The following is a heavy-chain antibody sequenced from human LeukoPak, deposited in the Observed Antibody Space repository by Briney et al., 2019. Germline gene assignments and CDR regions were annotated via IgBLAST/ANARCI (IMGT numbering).Heavy chain of an antibody. CDR3: ARGGVVVAATGANYGMDV. V-gene: IGHV4-4*07. CDR1: GGSISSYY. J-gene: IGHJ6*02. D-gene: IGHD2-15*01. CDR2: IYTGGST. Sequence: PSETLSLTCTVSGGSISSYYWSWIRQPAGKGLEWIARIYTGGSTNYNPSLKSRVTMSVDTSKNQFSLKLSSVTAADTAVYYCARGGVVVAATGANYGMDVWGQGTTVTVSS.